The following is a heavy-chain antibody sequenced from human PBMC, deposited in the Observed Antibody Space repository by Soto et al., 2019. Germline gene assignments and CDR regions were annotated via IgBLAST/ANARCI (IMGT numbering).Heavy chain of an antibody. Sequence: QVQLQESGPGLVKPSETLSLTCAVSGASVSRIGFHWGWIRQPPGQGLEWIGSIYDAGTTFYNPSLKSRVTISAATSKYHFSLRLTSVTAADTAVYYCARRGSGHTFDYWGQGTLVTVSS. CDR1: GASVSRIGFH. CDR3: ARRGSGHTFDY. V-gene: IGHV4-39*01. CDR2: IYDAGTT. J-gene: IGHJ4*02. D-gene: IGHD3-10*01.